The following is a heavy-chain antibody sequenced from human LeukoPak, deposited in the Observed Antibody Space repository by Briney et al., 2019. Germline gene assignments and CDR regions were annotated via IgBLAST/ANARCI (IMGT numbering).Heavy chain of an antibody. D-gene: IGHD3-22*01. V-gene: IGHV1-46*01. J-gene: IGHJ4*02. CDR1: GYTFTSYY. CDR3: ARDLYYYDSSGYLDY. CDR2: XNXSGGST. Sequence: ASVKVSCKASGYTFTSYYMHWVRQXPGQGLXXXXXXNXSGGSTXXXXXXXXXXXXTRDTSTSTVYMELSSLRSEDTAVYYCARDLYYYDSSGYLDYWGQGTLVTVSS.